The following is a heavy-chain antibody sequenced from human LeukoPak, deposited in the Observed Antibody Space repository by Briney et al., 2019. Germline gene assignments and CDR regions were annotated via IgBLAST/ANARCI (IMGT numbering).Heavy chain of an antibody. Sequence: SQTLSLTCALSGDNFSSKSAAWHWIRQSPPRGLEWLGRTYYRSKWSSGYAESVKSRLTISPDISKNQFPLQLRSVTPEDTAMYYCARSQTGGTFDYWGQGALVTVSS. CDR1: GDNFSSKSAA. CDR2: TYYRSKWSS. D-gene: IGHD1/OR15-1a*01. V-gene: IGHV6-1*01. J-gene: IGHJ4*02. CDR3: ARSQTGGTFDY.